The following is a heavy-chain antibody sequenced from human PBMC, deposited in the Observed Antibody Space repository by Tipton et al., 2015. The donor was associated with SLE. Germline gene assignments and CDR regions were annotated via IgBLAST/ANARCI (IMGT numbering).Heavy chain of an antibody. J-gene: IGHJ4*02. V-gene: IGHV4-59*02. CDR2: TYNTGST. CDR1: GGSVSSYY. CDR3: ARSVSGWYDPFDY. Sequence: TLSLTCTVSGGSVSSYYWSWIRQPPGKGLEWVGYTYNTGSTTYNPSLKSRVTISIDTSKDQFSLKLKSVTAADTAVYYCARSVSGWYDPFDYWGQGPLVTVSP. D-gene: IGHD6-19*01.